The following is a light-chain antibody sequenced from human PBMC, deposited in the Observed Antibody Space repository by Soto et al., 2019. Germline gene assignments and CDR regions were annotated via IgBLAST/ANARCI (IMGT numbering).Light chain of an antibody. CDR1: QSLSSY. CDR3: HQYGSSPPVT. Sequence: EIVLTQSPGTLSLSPGERATLSCRASQSLSSYLAWYQQKPGQAPRLLIYGASSRATGIPDRFSGSGSGTDFTLTISRLEPEDFAVYYCHQYGSSPPVTFGGGTKVEIK. V-gene: IGKV3-20*01. J-gene: IGKJ4*01. CDR2: GAS.